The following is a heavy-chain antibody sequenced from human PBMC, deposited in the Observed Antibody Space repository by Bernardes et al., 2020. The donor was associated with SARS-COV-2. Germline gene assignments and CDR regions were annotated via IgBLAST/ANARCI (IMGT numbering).Heavy chain of an antibody. D-gene: IGHD6-13*01. CDR3: VRREITAGGLVGGIDV. V-gene: IGHV4-39*01. CDR1: GGTITTRSQY. CDR2: ISYSGTT. Sequence: SETLSLTCTVSGGTITTRSQYWGWIRQPPGKGLEWIGTISYSGTTSYNPSLRSRVLMSVDTSKNQFSLKLTSVTAADTAVYYCVRREITAGGLVGGIDVWGPGTRATVSS. J-gene: IGHJ6*02.